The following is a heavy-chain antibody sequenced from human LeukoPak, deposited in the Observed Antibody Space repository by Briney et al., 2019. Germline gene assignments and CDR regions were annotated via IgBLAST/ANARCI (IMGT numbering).Heavy chain of an antibody. Sequence: GASVKVSCKASGYTFTSYDINWVRQATGQGLEWMGWMNPNSGNTGYAQKFQGRVTMTRNTSISTAYMELSSLRSEDTAVYYCARARNYDSHIDYWGQGTLVTVSS. D-gene: IGHD3-22*01. V-gene: IGHV1-8*01. CDR3: ARARNYDSHIDY. CDR1: GYTFTSYD. J-gene: IGHJ4*02. CDR2: MNPNSGNT.